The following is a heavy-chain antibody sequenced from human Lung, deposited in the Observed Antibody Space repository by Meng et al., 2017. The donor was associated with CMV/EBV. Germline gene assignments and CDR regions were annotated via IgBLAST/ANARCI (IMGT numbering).Heavy chain of an antibody. CDR3: LRRSGGSV. Sequence: GPARVKPSETLPLPCSVSGDSITNHNWWAWVRQPPGKGPEWIGEIPHRGSSAYSPSLKSRVSMSIDKSKNQFSLKLTSVTAADTAVYHCLRRSGGSVWGQGTLVTVSS. V-gene: IGHV4-4*02. D-gene: IGHD3-10*01. J-gene: IGHJ1*01. CDR2: IPHRGSS. CDR1: GDSITNHNW.